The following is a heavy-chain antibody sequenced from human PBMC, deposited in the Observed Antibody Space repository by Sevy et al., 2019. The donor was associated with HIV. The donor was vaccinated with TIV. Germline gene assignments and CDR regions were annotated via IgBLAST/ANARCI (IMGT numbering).Heavy chain of an antibody. J-gene: IGHJ6*02. CDR2: ISYDGSNK. CDR3: AGDLAVAAPTDYYYYGMDV. CDR1: GFTFSSYA. V-gene: IGHV3-30-3*01. D-gene: IGHD6-19*01. Sequence: GGSLRLSCAASGFTFSSYAMHWVRQAPGKGLEWVAVISYDGSNKYYADSVKGRFTISRDNSKNTLYLQMNSLRAGDTAVYYCAGDLAVAAPTDYYYYGMDVWGQGTTVTVSS.